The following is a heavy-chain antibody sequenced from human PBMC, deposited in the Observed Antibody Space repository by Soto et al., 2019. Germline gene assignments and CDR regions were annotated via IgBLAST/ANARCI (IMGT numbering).Heavy chain of an antibody. V-gene: IGHV1-46*01. CDR2: INPSGGST. Sequence: GASVNVSCKSSGYTFTSYYIHWVRQAPGQGLEWMGIINPSGGSTSYAQKFQGRVTMTRDTSTSTVYMELSSLRSEDTAVYYCASSKPAAAGPYFDYWGQGTLVTVSS. CDR1: GYTFTSYY. CDR3: ASSKPAAAGPYFDY. J-gene: IGHJ4*02. D-gene: IGHD6-13*01.